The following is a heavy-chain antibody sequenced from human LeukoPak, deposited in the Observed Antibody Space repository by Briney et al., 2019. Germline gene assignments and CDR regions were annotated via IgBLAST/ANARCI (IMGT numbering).Heavy chain of an antibody. CDR1: GGTFSGYY. Sequence: SETLSLTCAVYGGTFSGYYWSWIRQPPGKGLEWIGEINHSGTTNYSPSLKSRVSISIDTPKNQFSLKVRSVTAADTGVYYCASSRGYSSSLWYYYMDVWGKGTTVTVSS. J-gene: IGHJ6*03. D-gene: IGHD6-13*01. CDR3: ASSRGYSSSLWYYYMDV. V-gene: IGHV4-34*01. CDR2: INHSGTT.